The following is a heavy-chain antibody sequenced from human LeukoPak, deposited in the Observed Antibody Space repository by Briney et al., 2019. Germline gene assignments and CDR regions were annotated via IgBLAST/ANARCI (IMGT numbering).Heavy chain of an antibody. V-gene: IGHV4-59*01. CDR2: IYYSGTT. CDR1: GGSISPYY. J-gene: IGHJ4*02. Sequence: SETLSLTCIVSGGSISPYYWSWIRQPPGKGLEWIGYIYYSGTTNYNPSLKSRVTISVDTSKNQFPLKLNSVTAADTAVCYCARHLAGRIFTFDYWGQGTLVTVSS. CDR3: ARHLAGRIFTFDY. D-gene: IGHD6-19*01.